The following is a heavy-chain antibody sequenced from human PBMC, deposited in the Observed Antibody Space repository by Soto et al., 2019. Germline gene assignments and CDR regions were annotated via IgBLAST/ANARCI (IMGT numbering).Heavy chain of an antibody. J-gene: IGHJ5*02. D-gene: IGHD2-2*01. V-gene: IGHV4-34*01. Sequence: PSETLSLTCAVYGGSFSGYYWSWIRQPPGKGLEWIGEINHSGSTNYNPSLKSRVTISVDTSKNQFSLKLSSVTAADTAVYYCARGRLAPDIVVVPAAHSGNWFDPWGQGTLVTVSS. CDR3: ARGRLAPDIVVVPAAHSGNWFDP. CDR1: GGSFSGYY. CDR2: INHSGST.